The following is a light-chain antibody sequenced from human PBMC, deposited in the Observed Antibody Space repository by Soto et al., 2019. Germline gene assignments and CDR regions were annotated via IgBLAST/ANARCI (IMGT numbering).Light chain of an antibody. J-gene: IGKJ2*01. CDR2: GAS. CDR1: QSGDSSY. Sequence: EIVLTQSPGTLSLSPGERATLSCRASQSGDSSYLAWYQQKPGQPPRLLIYGASSRATGIPDRFSGSGSGKEFTLTISRLEPEDFAVYYCQQYGSALMYTFGQGTKLEIK. CDR3: QQYGSALMYT. V-gene: IGKV3-20*01.